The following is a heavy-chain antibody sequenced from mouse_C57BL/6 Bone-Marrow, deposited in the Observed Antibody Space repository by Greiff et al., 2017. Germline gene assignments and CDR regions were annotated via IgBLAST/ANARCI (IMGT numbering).Heavy chain of an antibody. V-gene: IGHV14-4*01. CDR3: TTWVLTNNFDY. Sequence: SGAELVRPGASVKLSCTASGFNIKDDYMHWVKQRPEQGLEWIGWIDPDNGDTEYASKFQGKATITADTSSNTAYLQLSSLTSEDTAVYYCTTWVLTNNFDYWGQGTTLTVSS. CDR1: GFNIKDDY. D-gene: IGHD2-3*01. CDR2: IDPDNGDT. J-gene: IGHJ2*01.